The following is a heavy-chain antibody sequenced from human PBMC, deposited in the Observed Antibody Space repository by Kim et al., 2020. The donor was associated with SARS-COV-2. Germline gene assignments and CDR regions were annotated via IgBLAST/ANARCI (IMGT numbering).Heavy chain of an antibody. CDR3: AREIGIAAAGNVY. J-gene: IGHJ4*02. V-gene: IGHV1-69*01. D-gene: IGHD6-13*01. Sequence: YEQNFQGRVTSTADESTSTAYMELSSLRSEDTAVYYCAREIGIAAAGNVYWGQGTLVTVSS.